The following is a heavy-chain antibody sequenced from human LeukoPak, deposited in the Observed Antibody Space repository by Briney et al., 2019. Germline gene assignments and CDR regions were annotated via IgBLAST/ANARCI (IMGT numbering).Heavy chain of an antibody. CDR1: GYDFINYG. J-gene: IGHJ4*02. V-gene: IGHV1-18*01. CDR3: ARGGPFPSGSSSREYYLDY. D-gene: IGHD6-6*01. Sequence: GVSVKVSCKASGYDFINYGISWVRQAPGQGLEWMGWRSIYNGNTDYKLQGRVTMTTDTSTSTAYMEARSLRPDDTAVYYCARGGPFPSGSSSREYYLDYWGQGTLVTVSS. CDR2: RSIYNGNT.